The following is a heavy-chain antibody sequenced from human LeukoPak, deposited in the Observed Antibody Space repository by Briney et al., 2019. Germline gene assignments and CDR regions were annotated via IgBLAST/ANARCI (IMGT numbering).Heavy chain of an antibody. V-gene: IGHV3-48*04. Sequence: GGSLRLSCAASGFTFSSYSMNWVRQAPGKGLEWVSYISSSSTTIYYADSVMGRSTISRDNAKNSLYLQINSLRAEDTAIYYCARRGYSDSSGYDYWGQGTLVTVSS. J-gene: IGHJ4*02. CDR2: ISSSSTTI. CDR1: GFTFSSYS. CDR3: ARRGYSDSSGYDY. D-gene: IGHD3-22*01.